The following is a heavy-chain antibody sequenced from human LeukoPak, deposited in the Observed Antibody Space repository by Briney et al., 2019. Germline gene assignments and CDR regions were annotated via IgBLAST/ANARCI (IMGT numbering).Heavy chain of an antibody. V-gene: IGHV4-34*01. CDR1: GGSFSGYY. D-gene: IGHD3-10*01. CDR3: ARERSGYYYYYYMDV. CDR2: INHSGST. Sequence: PSETLSLTCAVYGGSFSGYYWSWIRQPPGKGLEWIGEINHSGSTNYNPYLKGRVTISIDTSKNQFSMKLSSVTAEDTAVYYCARERSGYYYYYYMDVWGKGTTVTVSS. J-gene: IGHJ6*03.